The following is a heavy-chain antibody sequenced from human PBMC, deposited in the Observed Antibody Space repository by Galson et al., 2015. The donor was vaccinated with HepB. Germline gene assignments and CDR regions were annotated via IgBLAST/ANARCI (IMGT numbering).Heavy chain of an antibody. V-gene: IGHV3-49*04. CDR2: IRSNAYGGTR. J-gene: IGHJ4*02. CDR3: ATHIPDDVVAAATFEH. Sequence: SLRLACAVSGFTFGDYAMSWVRQAPGKGLEWVGFIRSNAYGGTREYAASVKGRFSISRDDSKSIVNLQMNSLKTEDTAVYYCATHIPDDVVAAATFEHWGRGTLVTVSS. D-gene: IGHD2-2*01. CDR1: GFTFGDYA.